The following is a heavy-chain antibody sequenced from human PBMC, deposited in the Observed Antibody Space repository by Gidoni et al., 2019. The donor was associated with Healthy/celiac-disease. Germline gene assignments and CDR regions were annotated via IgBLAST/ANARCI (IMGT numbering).Heavy chain of an antibody. J-gene: IGHJ4*02. CDR2: ISGSGGST. CDR1: GFTFSSYA. Sequence: EVQLLESGGGLVQPGGSRGLSGQAPGFTFSSYAMSWVRQAPGKGLAWVSAISGSGGSTYYADSVKGRFTISRDNSKNTLYLQMNSLRAEDTAVYYCAKYIVATIAPFDYWGQGTLVTVSS. D-gene: IGHD5-12*01. V-gene: IGHV3-23*01. CDR3: AKYIVATIAPFDY.